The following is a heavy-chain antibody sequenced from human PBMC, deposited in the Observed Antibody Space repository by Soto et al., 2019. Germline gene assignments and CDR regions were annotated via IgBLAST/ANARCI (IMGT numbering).Heavy chain of an antibody. Sequence: EVTMRRSCVASAMRFTSCGKNCGLQAHRKGLEWVSGVSDSGERTYYAGSAQDRFTLSIENSKCTLYLQLNRMRSEATAGYYCAKWSSDWGYYYYAIDVWGEGTTVTVSS. CDR3: AKWSSDWGYYYYAIDV. J-gene: IGHJ6*04. V-gene: IGHV3-23*01. CDR2: VSDSGERT. D-gene: IGHD7-27*01. CDR1: AMRFTSCG.